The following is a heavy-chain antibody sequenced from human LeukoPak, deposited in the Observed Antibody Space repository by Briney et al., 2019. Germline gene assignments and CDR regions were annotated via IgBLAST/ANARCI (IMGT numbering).Heavy chain of an antibody. CDR3: ARGGFWSGYYNWFDP. CDR2: INHSGST. Sequence: SETLSLTCAVYGGSFSGYYWSWIRQPPGKGLEWIGEINHSGSTNYNPSLKSRVTISVDTSKNQFSLKLSSVTAADTAVYYCARGGFWSGYYNWFDPWGQGTLVTVSS. V-gene: IGHV4-34*01. D-gene: IGHD3-3*01. CDR1: GGSFSGYY. J-gene: IGHJ5*02.